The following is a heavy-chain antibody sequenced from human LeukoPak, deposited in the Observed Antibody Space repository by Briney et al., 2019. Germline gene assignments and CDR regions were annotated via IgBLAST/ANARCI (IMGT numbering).Heavy chain of an antibody. D-gene: IGHD3-3*01. V-gene: IGHV3-48*01. CDR2: ISGSSTTI. CDR3: ARGVGAFEI. CDR1: GFTFDLYS. J-gene: IGHJ3*02. Sequence: PGGSLRLSCAASGFTFDLYSMNWVRQAPGKGLEWLSYISGSSTTIDYADSVKGRFTIYRDNAKNSLYLQMNSLRAEDTATYYCARGVGAFEIWGQGTMVTVSS.